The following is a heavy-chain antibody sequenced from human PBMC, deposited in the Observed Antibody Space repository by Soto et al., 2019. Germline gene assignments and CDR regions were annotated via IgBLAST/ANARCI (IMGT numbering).Heavy chain of an antibody. J-gene: IGHJ4*02. CDR2: ISSSNSTI. V-gene: IGHV3-48*02. CDR1: GFTFSSYS. D-gene: IGHD2-2*01. Sequence: EVQLVESGGGLVQPGGSLRLSCATSGFTFSSYSMNWVRQAPGKGLEWVSYISSSNSTIYYADSVKGRFTISRDNAKNSLYLQMNSLRDEDTAVYYCARSFTSSPPFDYWGQGTLVTVSS. CDR3: ARSFTSSPPFDY.